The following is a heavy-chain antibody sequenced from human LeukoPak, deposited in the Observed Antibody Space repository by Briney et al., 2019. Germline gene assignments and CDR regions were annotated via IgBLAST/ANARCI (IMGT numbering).Heavy chain of an antibody. D-gene: IGHD2-21*02. V-gene: IGHV4-30-4*01. J-gene: IGHJ4*02. CDR2: IYYSGST. CDR3: ARVTRWAGLDF. Sequence: SETLSLTCNVSGGSISGGDKYWRWIRQPPGKGLEWIGCIYYSGSTYYTPSLKSRLTISVDTSENQFSLHLTSVTAADTAVYFCARVTRWAGLDFWGQGTLVTVSS. CDR1: GGSISGGDKY.